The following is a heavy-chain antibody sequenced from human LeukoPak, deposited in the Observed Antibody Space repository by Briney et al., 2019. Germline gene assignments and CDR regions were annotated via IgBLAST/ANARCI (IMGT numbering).Heavy chain of an antibody. Sequence: GGSLRLSCAASGFTFSSYGMHWVRHAPGKGLEWVAFIRYDGSNKYYADSVKGRFTISRDNSKNTLYLQMNSLRAEDTAVYYCAKDQSRYYYGSRAMDVWGQGTTVTVSS. CDR1: GFTFSSYG. D-gene: IGHD3-10*01. V-gene: IGHV3-30*02. CDR2: IRYDGSNK. CDR3: AKDQSRYYYGSRAMDV. J-gene: IGHJ6*02.